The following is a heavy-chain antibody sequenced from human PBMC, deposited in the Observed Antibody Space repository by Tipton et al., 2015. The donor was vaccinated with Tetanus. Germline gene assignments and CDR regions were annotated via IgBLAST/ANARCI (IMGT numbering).Heavy chain of an antibody. D-gene: IGHD2-8*02. Sequence: TLSLTCAVSGGSISSGGYSWTWIRQPPGKGLQWIGYMYYSGTTHYNPSLKSRVTISIDRSKNQLSLKLNSVTAADTAVYYCARATSTGPAYNWFDPWGQGTLVTVSS. CDR1: GGSISSGGYS. CDR3: ARATSTGPAYNWFDP. CDR2: MYYSGTT. V-gene: IGHV4-30-2*01. J-gene: IGHJ5*02.